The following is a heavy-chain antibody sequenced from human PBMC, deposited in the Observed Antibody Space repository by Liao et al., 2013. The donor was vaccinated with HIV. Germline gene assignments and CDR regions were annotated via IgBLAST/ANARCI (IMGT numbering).Heavy chain of an antibody. D-gene: IGHD1-26*01. CDR3: ARRKVGGDAFDI. Sequence: QVQLQESGPGLLKPSETLSLTCSVSLGSVSSYYWSWIRQPPGKGLEWIGSIQYRGTTNYKPSLRSRVTISIDASKNQFSLMLISVTAADTATYYCARRKVGGDAFDIWGQGTMVIVSA. CDR2: IQYRGTT. CDR1: LGSVSSYY. V-gene: IGHV4-59*02. J-gene: IGHJ3*02.